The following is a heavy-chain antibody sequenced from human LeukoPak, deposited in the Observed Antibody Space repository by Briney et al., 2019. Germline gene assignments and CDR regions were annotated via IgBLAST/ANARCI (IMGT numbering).Heavy chain of an antibody. CDR3: ASGRSGSSPLFDY. CDR2: IYPGDSDT. J-gene: IGHJ4*02. CDR1: GYSFTSYW. V-gene: IGHV5-51*01. D-gene: IGHD3-10*01. Sequence: GESLKISCKGSGYSFTSYWIGWVRQMPGKGLQWMGIIYPGDSDTRYSPSFQGRVTISADKSISTAYLQWSSLEASDTAMYYCASGRSGSSPLFDYWGQGIVVTVSS.